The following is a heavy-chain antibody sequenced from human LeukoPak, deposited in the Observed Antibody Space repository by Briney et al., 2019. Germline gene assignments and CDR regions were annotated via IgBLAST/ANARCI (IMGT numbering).Heavy chain of an antibody. V-gene: IGHV3-23*01. CDR3: AKLQTPVVPAATLGFDS. J-gene: IGHJ4*02. Sequence: GGSLRLSCVASGFTVSSNYMSWVRQAPGKGLEWVSGIGRSGGNTYYAVSVKGRFTISRDNSKNTVYLQMNSLRAEDTAVYYCAKLQTPVVPAATLGFDSWGQGTLVTVSS. D-gene: IGHD2-2*01. CDR1: GFTVSSNY. CDR2: IGRSGGNT.